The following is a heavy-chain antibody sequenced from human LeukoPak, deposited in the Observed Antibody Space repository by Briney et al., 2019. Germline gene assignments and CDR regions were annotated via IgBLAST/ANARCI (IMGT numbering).Heavy chain of an antibody. J-gene: IGHJ4*02. V-gene: IGHV4-59*12. Sequence: YPSETLSLTCTVSGGSISSYYWSWIRQPPGKGLEWIAYISDIGSINYNPPLKSRVTISLDTSKNQFSLKLSSVTAADTAVYYCARKRITMIIDYWGQGTLVTVSS. CDR3: ARKRITMIIDY. D-gene: IGHD3-22*01. CDR2: ISDIGSI. CDR1: GGSISSYY.